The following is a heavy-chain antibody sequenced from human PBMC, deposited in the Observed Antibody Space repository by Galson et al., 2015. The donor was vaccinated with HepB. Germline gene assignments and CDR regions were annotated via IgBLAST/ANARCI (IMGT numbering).Heavy chain of an antibody. Sequence: SLRLSCAASGFTFSSYWMSWVRQAPGKGLEWVANIKQDGSEKYYVDSVKGRFTISRDNAKNSLYLQMNSLRAEDTAVYYCARDGFSGWYRGNFDYWGQGTLVTVSS. CDR2: IKQDGSEK. J-gene: IGHJ4*02. V-gene: IGHV3-7*03. CDR1: GFTFSSYW. D-gene: IGHD6-19*01. CDR3: ARDGFSGWYRGNFDY.